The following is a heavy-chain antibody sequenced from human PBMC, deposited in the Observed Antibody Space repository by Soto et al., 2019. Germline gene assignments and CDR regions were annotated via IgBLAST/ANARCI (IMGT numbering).Heavy chain of an antibody. V-gene: IGHV4-59*01. J-gene: IGHJ6*03. CDR3: ARDSETRHCSSTSCYSVYYYMDV. CDR2: IYYSGST. D-gene: IGHD2-2*01. Sequence: SETLSLTCTVSGGSISSYYWSWIRQPPGKGLEWIGYIYYSGSTNYNPSLKSRVTISVDTSKNQFSLKLSSVTAADTAVYYCARDSETRHCSSTSCYSVYYYMDVWGKGTTVTVSS. CDR1: GGSISSYY.